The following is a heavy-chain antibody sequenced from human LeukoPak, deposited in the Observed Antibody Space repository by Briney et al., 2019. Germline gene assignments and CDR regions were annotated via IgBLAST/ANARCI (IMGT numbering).Heavy chain of an antibody. V-gene: IGHV3-15*01. CDR1: GFTFSNAW. J-gene: IGHJ5*02. Sequence: GGSLRLSCAASGFTFSNAWMSWVRQAPGKGLEWVGRIKSKTDGGTTDYAAPVKGRFTISRDDSKNTLYLQMNSLKTEDTAVYYCAKVFPTWQLVLLPDRWGQGTLVTVSS. CDR2: IKSKTDGGTT. CDR3: AKVFPTWQLVLLPDR. D-gene: IGHD6-6*01.